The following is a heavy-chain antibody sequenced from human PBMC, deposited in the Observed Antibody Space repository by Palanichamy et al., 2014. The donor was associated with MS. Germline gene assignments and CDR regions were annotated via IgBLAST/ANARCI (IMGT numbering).Heavy chain of an antibody. Sequence: EVQLVESGGGLVQPGGSLRLSCAASGFTFSSYAMHWVRQXPGKGLEYVSAISSNGGSTYYANSVKGRFTISRDNSKNTLYLQMGSLRAEDMAVYYCARVLVGATEHGAFDIWGQGTMVTVSS. CDR1: GFTFSSYA. D-gene: IGHD1-26*01. CDR3: ARVLVGATEHGAFDI. CDR2: ISSNGGST. V-gene: IGHV3-64*01. J-gene: IGHJ3*02.